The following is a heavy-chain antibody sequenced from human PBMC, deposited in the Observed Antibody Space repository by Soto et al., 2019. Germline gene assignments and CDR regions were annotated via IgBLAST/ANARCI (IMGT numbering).Heavy chain of an antibody. Sequence: PGGSLRLSCAASGLTVSSSYMSWVRQAPGKGLQWVSVIYSAGSTYYANSVKGRFTISRDISTNMVYLQMSSLTDEDTAVYFCARDFERSAIGPWGQGTSVTVSS. D-gene: IGHD3-9*01. V-gene: IGHV3-53*01. J-gene: IGHJ5*02. CDR2: IYSAGST. CDR1: GLTVSSSY. CDR3: ARDFERSAIGP.